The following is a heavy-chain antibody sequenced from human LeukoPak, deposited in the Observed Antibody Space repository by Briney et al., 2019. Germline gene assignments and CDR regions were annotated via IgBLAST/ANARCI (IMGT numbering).Heavy chain of an antibody. CDR3: ARDYYDSSGYYAFDI. CDR2: IIPIFGTA. D-gene: IGHD3-22*01. J-gene: IGHJ3*02. V-gene: IGHV1-69*05. CDR1: GGTFSSYA. Sequence: SVKVSCXASGGTFSSYAISWVRLAPGQGVEWMGRIIPIFGTANYAQKFQGRVTITTDESTSTAYMELSSLRSEDTAVYYCARDYYDSSGYYAFDIWGQGTMVTVSS.